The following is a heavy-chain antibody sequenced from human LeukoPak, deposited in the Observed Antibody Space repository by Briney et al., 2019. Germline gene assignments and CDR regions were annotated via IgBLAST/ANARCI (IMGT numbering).Heavy chain of an antibody. D-gene: IGHD1-26*01. Sequence: SETLSLTCTVSGGSISSSYWSWIRQPPGKGLEWIGYIYNSGSTSYNPSLKRGVTISLDTSKNQFSLKLSSVTAADTALYYCARTLSRWDPFDYWGQGTLVTVSS. CDR3: ARTLSRWDPFDY. V-gene: IGHV4-59*01. CDR2: IYNSGST. CDR1: GGSISSSY. J-gene: IGHJ4*02.